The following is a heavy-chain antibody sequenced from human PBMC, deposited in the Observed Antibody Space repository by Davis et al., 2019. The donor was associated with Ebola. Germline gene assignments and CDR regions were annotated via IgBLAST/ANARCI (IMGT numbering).Heavy chain of an antibody. CDR1: GFTFSSYA. D-gene: IGHD3-3*01. V-gene: IGHV3-23*01. J-gene: IGHJ3*02. Sequence: PGGSLRLSCAASGFTFSSYAMSWVRHAPGKGLEWVSAISGSGGSTYDADSVKGRFTISRDNSKNTLYLQMNSLRAEDTAIYYCAKDKNYDFWSGYPHDAFDIWGQGTMVTVSS. CDR3: AKDKNYDFWSGYPHDAFDI. CDR2: ISGSGGST.